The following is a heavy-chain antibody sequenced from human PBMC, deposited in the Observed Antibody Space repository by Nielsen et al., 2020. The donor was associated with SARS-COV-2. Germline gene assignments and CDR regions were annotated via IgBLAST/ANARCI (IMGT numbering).Heavy chain of an antibody. D-gene: IGHD1-26*01. V-gene: IGHV4-59*01. CDR2: IFYSGNT. J-gene: IGHJ4*02. Sequence: SETLSLTCTVSGASISHSYWSWVRQPPRKGLEWIGNIFYSGNTNYNPSLKSRVALSVDTSKSQFSLKVNSVTAADTAVYYCAKDSYPIGSYFDYWGQGTLVTVSS. CDR3: AKDSYPIGSYFDY. CDR1: GASISHSY.